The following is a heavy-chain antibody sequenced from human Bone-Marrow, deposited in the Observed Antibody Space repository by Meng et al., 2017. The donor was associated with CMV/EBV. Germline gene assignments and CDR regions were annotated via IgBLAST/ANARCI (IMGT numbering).Heavy chain of an antibody. CDR1: GFTFDDYT. D-gene: IGHD3-3*01. V-gene: IGHV3-23*01. CDR2: ISGSGGST. CDR3: ARDTSNSYYDFWSGYYTIYYFDY. Sequence: GESLKISCAASGFTFDDYTMHWVRQAPGKGLEWVSAISGSGGSTYYADSVKGRFTISRDNSKNTLYLQLNSLRAEDTAVYYCARDTSNSYYDFWSGYYTIYYFDYWGQGTLVTASS. J-gene: IGHJ4*02.